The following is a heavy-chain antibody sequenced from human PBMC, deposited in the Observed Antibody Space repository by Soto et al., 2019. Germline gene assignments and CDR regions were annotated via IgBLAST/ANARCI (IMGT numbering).Heavy chain of an antibody. Sequence: QVQLEQSGAEVKEPGASVRVSCKLSGDTFTRYYIHWVRQAPGQGLEWMGRINPNSGDTKYAQSFQGRVTMTRDTSINTAYMELSRLRSDDTAVYYCARGGGSSFFDYWGQGILVTASS. CDR2: INPNSGDT. V-gene: IGHV1-2*06. D-gene: IGHD2-2*01. CDR1: GDTFTRYY. J-gene: IGHJ4*02. CDR3: ARGGGSSFFDY.